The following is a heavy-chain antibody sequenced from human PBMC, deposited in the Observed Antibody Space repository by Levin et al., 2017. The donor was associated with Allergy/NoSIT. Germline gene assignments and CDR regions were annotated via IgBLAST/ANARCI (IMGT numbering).Heavy chain of an antibody. J-gene: IGHJ6*02. CDR2: IYHSGST. D-gene: IGHD5-12*01. Sequence: SETLSLTCAVSGGSISSGGYSWSWIRQPPGKGLEWIGYIYHSGSTYYNPSLKSRVTISVDRSKNQFSLKLSSVTAADTAVYYCARVTVVATYGDGMDVWGQGTTVTVSS. CDR3: ARVTVVATYGDGMDV. V-gene: IGHV4-30-2*01. CDR1: GGSISSGGYS.